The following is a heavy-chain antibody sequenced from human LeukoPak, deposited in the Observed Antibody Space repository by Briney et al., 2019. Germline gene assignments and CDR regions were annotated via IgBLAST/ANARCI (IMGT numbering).Heavy chain of an antibody. Sequence: PGGSLRLSCAASGFTFSSYSMNWVRQAPGKGLEWVAVISYDGSNKYYADSVKGRFTISRDNSKNTLYLQMNSLRAEDTAVYYCAKSGHLIAARHTDYWGQGTLVTVSS. D-gene: IGHD6-6*01. J-gene: IGHJ4*02. CDR2: ISYDGSNK. CDR3: AKSGHLIAARHTDY. CDR1: GFTFSSYS. V-gene: IGHV3-30*18.